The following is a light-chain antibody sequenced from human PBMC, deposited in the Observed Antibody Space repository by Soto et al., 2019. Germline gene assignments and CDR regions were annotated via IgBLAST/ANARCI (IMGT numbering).Light chain of an antibody. V-gene: IGKV3-20*01. CDR2: AAS. Sequence: EIVLTQSPGTLSLSPGERATLSCRASQSVSSSYLAWYQQKPGQAPRLLIYAASNLQSGVPSRFSGSGSGTEFTLTISSLQPEDFATYYCLQHNSYPRTFGQGTKVEFK. CDR1: QSVSSSY. CDR3: LQHNSYPRT. J-gene: IGKJ1*01.